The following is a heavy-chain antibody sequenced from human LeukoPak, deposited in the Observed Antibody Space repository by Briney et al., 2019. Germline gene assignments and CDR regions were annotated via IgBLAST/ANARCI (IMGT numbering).Heavy chain of an antibody. CDR2: ISGSGGST. V-gene: IGHV3-23*01. CDR1: GFTFSSYA. D-gene: IGHD2-15*01. J-gene: IGHJ3*02. CDR3: AKAGDIVVVVAAKPFDAFDI. Sequence: GSLRLSCAASGFTFSSYAMSWVRPAPGKGLEWVSAISGSGGSTYYADSVKGRFTISRDNSKNTLYLQMNSLRAEDTAVYYCAKAGDIVVVVAAKPFDAFDIWGQGTMVTVSS.